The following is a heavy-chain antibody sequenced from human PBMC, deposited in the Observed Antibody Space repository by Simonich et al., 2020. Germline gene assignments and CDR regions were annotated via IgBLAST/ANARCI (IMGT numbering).Heavy chain of an antibody. J-gene: IGHJ6*02. CDR2: IRSSRRYI. CDR3: ARWIAVAGTGAYGMDV. D-gene: IGHD6-19*01. Sequence: EVQLVESGGGLVKPGGSLRLSCAVSGFTFISYSMNWVRQAPGKGLEWVASIRSSRRYIYYADSVQGRFTISRGNPKNSQYLQMNSLGADDTAVYYCARWIAVAGTGAYGMDVWGQGTTVTVSS. CDR1: GFTFISYS. V-gene: IGHV3-21*01.